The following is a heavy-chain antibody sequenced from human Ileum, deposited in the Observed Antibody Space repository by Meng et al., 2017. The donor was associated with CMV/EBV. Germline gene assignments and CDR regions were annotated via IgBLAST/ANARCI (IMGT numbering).Heavy chain of an antibody. V-gene: IGHV4-38-2*02. Sequence: SETLSLTCTVSGYSISSGHYWGWIRQPPGKGLEWIASIHYSLGAFYNPSLRSRVTISLDMSKNQFSLKLTSLSAADTAVYYCARNPRRNDVFHFDSWGQGTLVTGYS. D-gene: IGHD3/OR15-3a*01. CDR1: GYSISSGHY. CDR3: ARNPRRNDVFHFDS. CDR2: IHYSLGA. J-gene: IGHJ4*02.